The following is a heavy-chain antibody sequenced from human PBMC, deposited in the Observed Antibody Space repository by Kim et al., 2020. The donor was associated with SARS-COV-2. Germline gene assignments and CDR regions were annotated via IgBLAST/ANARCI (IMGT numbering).Heavy chain of an antibody. V-gene: IGHV1-46*01. D-gene: IGHD3-22*01. CDR3: ARGYYDSSGYYFDY. Sequence: AQKFQGRVTMTRDTSTSTVYMELSSLRSEDTAVYHCARGYYDSSGYYFDYWGQGTLVTVSS. J-gene: IGHJ4*02.